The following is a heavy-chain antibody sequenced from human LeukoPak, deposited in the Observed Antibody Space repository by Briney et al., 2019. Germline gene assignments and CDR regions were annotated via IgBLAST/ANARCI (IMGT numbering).Heavy chain of an antibody. J-gene: IGHJ3*02. D-gene: IGHD4-17*01. CDR1: GFTFSSYW. Sequence: PGGSLTLSCAASGFTFSSYWMYWVRQAPGKGLVWVSRIDSDVSSTGYADSVKGRFTISRDNAKNTLYLQMTSLRAEDTAVYYCAREYRYGDYQRDAFDIWGQGTMVTVSS. CDR3: AREYRYGDYQRDAFDI. CDR2: IDSDVSST. V-gene: IGHV3-74*01.